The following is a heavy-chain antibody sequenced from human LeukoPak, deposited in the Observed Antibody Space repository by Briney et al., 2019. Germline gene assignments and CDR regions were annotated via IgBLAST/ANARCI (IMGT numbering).Heavy chain of an antibody. J-gene: IGHJ6*02. V-gene: IGHV1-3*01. CDR1: GYIFTNYA. CDR2: FNPGNGDT. CDR3: SRDRWHCRVNCDSVYYYGLDV. Sequence: ASVKVSCKASGYIFTNYAIQWVRQAPGQRLEWLRWFNPGNGDTRYSQRFQGRVTITSDASATTAYMELHSLTAEDTAVYYCSRDRWHCRVNCDSVYYYGLDVWGQGTTVTVSS. D-gene: IGHD4-23*01.